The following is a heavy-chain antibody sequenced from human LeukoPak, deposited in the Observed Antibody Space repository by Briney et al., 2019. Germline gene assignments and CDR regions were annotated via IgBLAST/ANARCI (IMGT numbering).Heavy chain of an antibody. Sequence: PGGSLRLSCAASGFTFSSYAMSWVRQAPGKGLEWVSAISGRGSTYYADSVKGRFTISRDNSKNTLYLQMNSLRAEDTAVYYCVIAVTSQPFDYWGQGTLVTVSS. J-gene: IGHJ4*02. CDR2: ISGRGST. D-gene: IGHD2-21*02. CDR3: VIAVTSQPFDY. V-gene: IGHV3-23*01. CDR1: GFTFSSYA.